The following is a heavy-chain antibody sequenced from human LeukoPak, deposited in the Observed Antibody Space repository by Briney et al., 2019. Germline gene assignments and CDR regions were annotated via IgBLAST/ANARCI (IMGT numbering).Heavy chain of an antibody. CDR3: ARESDPHRNPSYYYYYYGMDV. CDR1: GYTFTGYY. CDR2: INPNSGGT. D-gene: IGHD1-14*01. J-gene: IGHJ6*02. Sequence: ASVKVSCKASGYTFTGYYMHWVRQAPGQGLEWMGWINPNSGGTNYAQKFQGRVTMSVDTSKNQFSLKLSSVTAADTAVYYCARESDPHRNPSYYYYYYGMDVWGQGTTVTVSS. V-gene: IGHV1-2*02.